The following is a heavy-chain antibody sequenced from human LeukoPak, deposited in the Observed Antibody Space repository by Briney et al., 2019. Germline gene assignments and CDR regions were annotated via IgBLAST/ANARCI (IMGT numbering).Heavy chain of an antibody. CDR1: GFTFSSSW. CDR3: ARVVPPLYYFDY. D-gene: IGHD3-10*01. CDR2: TKHDGSEE. Sequence: GGSLRLSCAASGFTFSSSWMSWFRQAAGKGLEWVANTKHDGSEEYYVDSVKGRFTISRDNARSSLYLQFNSLRAEDTAVYFCARVVPPLYYFDYWGQGTLVTVSS. J-gene: IGHJ4*02. V-gene: IGHV3-7*01.